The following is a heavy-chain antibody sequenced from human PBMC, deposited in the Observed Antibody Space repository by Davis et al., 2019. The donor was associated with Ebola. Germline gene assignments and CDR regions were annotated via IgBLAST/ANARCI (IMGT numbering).Heavy chain of an antibody. CDR1: GFTFSSYA. Sequence: PGGSLRLSCAASGFTFSSYAMSWVRQAPGKGLEWVSAISGSGGSTYYADSVKGRFTISRDNSKNTLYLQMNSLRAEDTAVYYCAKDLGHSYGYSYFDYWGQGTLVTVSS. J-gene: IGHJ4*02. V-gene: IGHV3-23*01. CDR2: ISGSGGST. CDR3: AKDLGHSYGYSYFDY. D-gene: IGHD5-18*01.